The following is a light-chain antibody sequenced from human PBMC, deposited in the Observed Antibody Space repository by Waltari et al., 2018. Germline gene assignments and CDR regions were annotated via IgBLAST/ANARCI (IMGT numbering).Light chain of an antibody. CDR2: RSN. CDR1: NSNIGSNY. CDR3: AAWDDSLSAWV. V-gene: IGLV1-47*01. Sequence: QSVLTQPPSASGTPGQRVTISSSGSNSNIGSNYVYWYQQLPGTAPKLLIYRSNQRLSGVPDRFSASKSGTSASLAISGRRSEDEADYYCAAWDDSLSAWVFGGGTKLTVL. J-gene: IGLJ3*02.